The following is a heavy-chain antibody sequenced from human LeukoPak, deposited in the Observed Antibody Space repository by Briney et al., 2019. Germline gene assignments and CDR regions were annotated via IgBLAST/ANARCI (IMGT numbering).Heavy chain of an antibody. CDR2: IYYSGSA. V-gene: IGHV4-39*01. CDR3: AGQIAAAGTGWFDP. J-gene: IGHJ5*02. CDR1: GGSISSSSYY. Sequence: SETLSLTCTVSGGSISSSSYYWGWIRQPPGKGLEWFGSIYYSGSAYYNPSLKSRVTISVDTSKNQFSLKLSSVTAADTAVYYCAGQIAAAGTGWFDPWGQGTLVTVSS. D-gene: IGHD6-13*01.